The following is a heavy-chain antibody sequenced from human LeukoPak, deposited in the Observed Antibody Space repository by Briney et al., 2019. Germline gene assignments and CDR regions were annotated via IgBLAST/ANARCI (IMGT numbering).Heavy chain of an antibody. J-gene: IGHJ3*02. D-gene: IGHD2/OR15-2a*01. CDR1: GFTFSSYS. CDR3: GGELYAIDAFDI. Sequence: PGGSLRLSCAASGFTFSSYSMNWVRQAPGKGLEWVSYISSSSSTIYYADSVKGRFTISRDNAKNSLYLQMNSLRAEDTAVYYCGGELYAIDAFDIWGQGTMVTVSS. V-gene: IGHV3-48*01. CDR2: ISSSSSTI.